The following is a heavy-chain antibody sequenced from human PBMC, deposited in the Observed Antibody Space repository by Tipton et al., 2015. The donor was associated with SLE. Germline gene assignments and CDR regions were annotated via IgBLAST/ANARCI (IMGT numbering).Heavy chain of an antibody. CDR2: IIPILGIA. D-gene: IGHD5-18*01. J-gene: IGHJ4*02. Sequence: QSGAEVKKPGSSVKVSCKASGGTFSSYAISWVRQAPGQGLEWMGGIIPILGIANYAQKFQGRVTITTDESTSTAYMELSSLRSEARAVHYCSRGGALDTAMLVYWGQGPLVAGSS. V-gene: IGHV1-69*05. CDR3: SRGGALDTAMLVY. CDR1: GGTFSSYA.